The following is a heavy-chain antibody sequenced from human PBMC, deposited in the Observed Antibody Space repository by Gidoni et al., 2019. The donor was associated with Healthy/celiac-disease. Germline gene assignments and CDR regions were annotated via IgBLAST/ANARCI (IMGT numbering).Heavy chain of an antibody. Sequence: VQLQQSGAGLLKPSETLSLHCAVSGGACSGYSWSWLRQPPGKGLEWMGEINQSGSTNYNPSLKRRVTISVDTSKNQFSLKLSSVTAADTAVDYCASSSPGITGTRGFCYWGQGTLVTVSS. V-gene: IGHV4-34*01. CDR3: ASSSPGITGTRGFCY. D-gene: IGHD1-20*01. CDR2: INQSGST. J-gene: IGHJ4*02. CDR1: GGACSGYS.